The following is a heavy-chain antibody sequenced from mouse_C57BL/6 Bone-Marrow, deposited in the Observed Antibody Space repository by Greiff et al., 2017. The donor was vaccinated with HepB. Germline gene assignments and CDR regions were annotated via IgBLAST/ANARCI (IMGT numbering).Heavy chain of an antibody. D-gene: IGHD1-1*01. V-gene: IGHV10-3*01. CDR3: VRGGYYYGSSFFLFDY. Sequence: EVQLVESGGGLVQPKGSLKLSCAASGFTFNTYAMHWVRQAPGKGSEWVARIRSKSSNYATYYADSVKDRFTISRDDSQSMLYLQMNNLKTEDTAMYYCVRGGYYYGSSFFLFDYWGQGTTLTVSS. CDR2: IRSKSSNYAT. CDR1: GFTFNTYA. J-gene: IGHJ2*01.